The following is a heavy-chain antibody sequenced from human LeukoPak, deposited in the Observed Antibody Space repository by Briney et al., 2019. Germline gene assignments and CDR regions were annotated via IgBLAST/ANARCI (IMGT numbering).Heavy chain of an antibody. J-gene: IGHJ5*02. D-gene: IGHD2/OR15-2a*01. CDR2: IYSSGRT. Sequence: SETLSLTCTASGGSISSYYWTWIRQPPGKGLEWIGYIYSSGRTNYNPSLKSQVTMSVDTSKNQFSLKVISVTAADTAVYYCARLSAGFNSSYWFDPWGQGTLVTVSS. V-gene: IGHV4-4*09. CDR1: GGSISSYY. CDR3: ARLSAGFNSSYWFDP.